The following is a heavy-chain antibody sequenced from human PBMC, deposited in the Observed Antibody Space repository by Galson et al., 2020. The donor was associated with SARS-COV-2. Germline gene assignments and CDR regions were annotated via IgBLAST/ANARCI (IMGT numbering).Heavy chain of an antibody. V-gene: IGHV3-7*01. D-gene: IGHD3-22*01. CDR3: ARASGWGSGSRVDY. J-gene: IGHJ4*02. CDR1: GFTFSSYW. CDR2: IKQDGSEK. Sequence: GGSLRLSCAASGFTFSSYWMSWVRQAPGKGLEWVANIKQDGSEKYYVDSVKGRFTISRDNAKNSLYLQMNSLRAEDTAVYYCARASGWGSGSRVDYWGQGTLVTVSS.